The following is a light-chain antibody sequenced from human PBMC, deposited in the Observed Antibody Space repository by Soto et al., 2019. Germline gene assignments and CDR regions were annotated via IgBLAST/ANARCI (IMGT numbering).Light chain of an antibody. CDR3: QQYGSSPQT. CDR1: QSVSSD. CDR2: NTS. J-gene: IGKJ1*01. Sequence: EIVMTQSPATLSVSPGERATLSCRASQSVSSDLAWYQHKPGQAPRLLIYNTSTRATGIPDRFSGSGSGTDFTLTISRLEPEDFAVYYCQQYGSSPQTFGQGTKVDNK. V-gene: IGKV3-20*01.